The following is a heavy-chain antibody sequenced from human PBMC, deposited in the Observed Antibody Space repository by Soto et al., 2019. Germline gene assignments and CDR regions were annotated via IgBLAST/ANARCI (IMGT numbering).Heavy chain of an antibody. V-gene: IGHV3-23*01. CDR1: GFTFSNYA. CDR2: ISGSGGST. J-gene: IGHJ5*02. D-gene: IGHD2-15*01. Sequence: GGSLRLSCAASGFTFSNYAVTWVRQAPGKGLEWVSTISGSGGSTYYADSVKGRFTISRDNSKNTLYLQMSSLRAEDTAVYYCAKPTDGFCSVGSCYFIGAGFDPWGQGTLVTVSS. CDR3: AKPTDGFCSVGSCYFIGAGFDP.